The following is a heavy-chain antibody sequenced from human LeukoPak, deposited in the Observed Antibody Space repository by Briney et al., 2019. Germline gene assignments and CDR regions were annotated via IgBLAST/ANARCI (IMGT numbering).Heavy chain of an antibody. CDR3: ARDLVTVTKGFDI. D-gene: IGHD4-17*01. CDR2: ISYIGTT. CDR1: GDSFSSHY. J-gene: IGHJ3*02. Sequence: SETLSLTCAVSGDSFSSHYWTWTRQAPGRGLEWIGYISYIGTTNYNPSLKSRVAISIDTSKNQFSLKLTSVTTADTAVYYCARDLVTVTKGFDIWGLGTMVSVSS. V-gene: IGHV4-59*11.